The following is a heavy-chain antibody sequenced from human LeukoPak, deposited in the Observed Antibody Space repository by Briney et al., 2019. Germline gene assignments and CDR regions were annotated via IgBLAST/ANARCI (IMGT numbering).Heavy chain of an antibody. D-gene: IGHD6-13*01. CDR1: GFTFSSYA. CDR2: ISYDGSNK. J-gene: IGHJ4*02. CDR3: AREGGGSSWSSYYFDY. Sequence: GGSLRLSCAASGFTFSSYAMHWVRQAPGKGLEWVAVISYDGSNKYYADSVKGRFTISRDNSKNTLYLQMSSLRAEDTAVYYCAREGGGSSWSSYYFDYWGQGTLVTVSS. V-gene: IGHV3-30*04.